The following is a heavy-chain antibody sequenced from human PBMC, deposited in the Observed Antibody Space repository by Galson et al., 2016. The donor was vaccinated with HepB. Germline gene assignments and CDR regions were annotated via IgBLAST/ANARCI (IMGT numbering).Heavy chain of an antibody. CDR1: GGSISSSSYY. D-gene: IGHD5-24*01. CDR3: ARHRANFPADFDS. V-gene: IGHV4-39*01. CDR2: VYHTGTT. Sequence: ETLSLTCSVSGGSISSSSYYWGWIRQAPGKGLEWIGTVYHTGTTYRTASLRSRVFISVDTSENQFSLKVTSVTAADTAIYYCARHRANFPADFDSWGQGTLVTVSS. J-gene: IGHJ4*02.